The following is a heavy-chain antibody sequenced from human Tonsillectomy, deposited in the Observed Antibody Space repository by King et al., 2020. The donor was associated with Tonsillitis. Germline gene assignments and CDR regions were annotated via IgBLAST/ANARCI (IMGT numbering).Heavy chain of an antibody. J-gene: IGHJ4*02. D-gene: IGHD6-13*01. CDR3: ARARPLAAAGTTLDY. Sequence: VQLVESGGGLVKPGGSLRLSCAASGFTFSSYNMNWVRQAPGKGLEWVASISTRSSYIYYADSVKGRFTISRDNAKNSLYLQMNSLRAEDTAVYYCARARPLAAAGTTLDYWGQGTLVTVSS. CDR2: ISTRSSYI. CDR1: GFTFSSYN. V-gene: IGHV3-21*01.